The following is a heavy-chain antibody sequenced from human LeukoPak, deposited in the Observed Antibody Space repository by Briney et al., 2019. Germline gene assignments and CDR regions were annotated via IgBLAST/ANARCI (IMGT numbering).Heavy chain of an antibody. D-gene: IGHD3-16*01. CDR1: GFTFSSYE. Sequence: GGSLRLSCAASGFTFSSYEMYWVRQAPGKGLEWVSYISSSGSTIYYADSVKGRFTISRDNAKNSLYLQMNSLRAEDTAVYYCARDDAPVSAWDYWGQGTLVTVSS. CDR2: ISSSGSTI. J-gene: IGHJ4*02. V-gene: IGHV3-48*03. CDR3: ARDDAPVSAWDY.